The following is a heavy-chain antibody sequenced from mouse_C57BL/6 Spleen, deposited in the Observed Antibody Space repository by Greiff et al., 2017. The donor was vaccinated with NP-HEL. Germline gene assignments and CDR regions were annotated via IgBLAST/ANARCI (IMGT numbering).Heavy chain of an antibody. CDR2: IYPGDGDT. CDR3: ARGTTGLWYFDY. CDR1: GYAFSSSW. Sequence: QVQLQQSGPELVKPGASVKISCKASGYAFSSSWMNWVKQRPGKGLEWIGRIYPGDGDTNYNGKFKGKATLTADKSSSTAYMQLSSLTSEDSAVYFCARGTTGLWYFDYWGQGTTLTVSS. V-gene: IGHV1-82*01. J-gene: IGHJ2*01. D-gene: IGHD1-1*01.